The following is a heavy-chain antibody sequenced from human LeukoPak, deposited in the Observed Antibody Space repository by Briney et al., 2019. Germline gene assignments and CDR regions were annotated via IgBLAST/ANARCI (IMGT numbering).Heavy chain of an antibody. Sequence: GGPLRLSCAASGCSFSSYSMNWVRQAPGKGLGWVSSISSSSSYIYYPDSVTGRFTISRDNAKNSLYLQMNSLRAEDTAVYYCARETKTQLGYLGDYYYMHVWGKGTTVTVS. V-gene: IGHV3-21*01. J-gene: IGHJ6*03. CDR1: GCSFSSYS. CDR3: ARETKTQLGYLGDYYYMHV. D-gene: IGHD1-1*01. CDR2: ISSSSSYI.